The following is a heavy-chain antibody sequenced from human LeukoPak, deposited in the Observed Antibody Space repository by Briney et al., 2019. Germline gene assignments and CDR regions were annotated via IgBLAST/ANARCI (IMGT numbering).Heavy chain of an antibody. D-gene: IGHD3-22*01. Sequence: GASVEVSCKASGYTFTSYGISWVRQAPGQGLEWMGWISTYNGNTNYAQKLQGRVTMTTDTSTSTVYMELRSLRSDDTAVYYCARGMLAHYYDSSGYQLRGAFDIWGQGTMVTVSS. V-gene: IGHV1-18*01. CDR1: GYTFTSYG. CDR2: ISTYNGNT. CDR3: ARGMLAHYYDSSGYQLRGAFDI. J-gene: IGHJ3*02.